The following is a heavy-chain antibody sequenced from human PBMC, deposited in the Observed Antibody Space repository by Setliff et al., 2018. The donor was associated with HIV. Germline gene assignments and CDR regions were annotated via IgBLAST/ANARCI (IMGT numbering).Heavy chain of an antibody. CDR2: IYYSGST. CDR1: GGSISSYY. V-gene: IGHV4-59*01. D-gene: IGHD3-10*01. Sequence: PSETLSLTCTVSGGSISSYYWSWIRQHPGKGLQWIGHIYYSGSTSYNPSLKSRVTISVDTSKNQFSLKLRSVTAADTAVYYCARDQTYYNGSGTGSWYFDLWGRGSLVTVSS. CDR3: ARDQTYYNGSGTGSWYFDL. J-gene: IGHJ2*01.